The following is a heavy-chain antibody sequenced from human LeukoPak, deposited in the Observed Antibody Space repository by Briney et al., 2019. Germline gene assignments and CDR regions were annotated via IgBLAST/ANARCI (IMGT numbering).Heavy chain of an antibody. J-gene: IGHJ5*02. CDR1: GGTFSSYA. CDR2: IIPILDVA. V-gene: IGHV1-69*04. CDR3: ARPASEMATIYDNWFDP. D-gene: IGHD5-24*01. Sequence: SVKVSCKASGGTFSSYAISWVRQAPGQGLEWMGRIIPILDVANYAQKFQGRVTITADKSTSTAYMELSSLRSDDTAVYYCARPASEMATIYDNWFDPWGQGTLVTVSS.